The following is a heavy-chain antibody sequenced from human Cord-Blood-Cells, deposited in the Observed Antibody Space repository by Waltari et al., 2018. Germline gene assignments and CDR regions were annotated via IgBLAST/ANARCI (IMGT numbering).Heavy chain of an antibody. CDR3: ARDRGEYYYGSGSMGY. Sequence: VQLVQSGAEVKKPGASVKVSCKASGYTFTGYYMHWVRLATGQGLEWMGWINPNSGGTNYAQKFQGRVTMTRDTSISTAYMELSRLRSDDTAVYYCARDRGEYYYGSGSMGYWGQGTLVTVSS. CDR2: INPNSGGT. J-gene: IGHJ4*02. D-gene: IGHD3-10*01. V-gene: IGHV1-2*02. CDR1: GYTFTGYY.